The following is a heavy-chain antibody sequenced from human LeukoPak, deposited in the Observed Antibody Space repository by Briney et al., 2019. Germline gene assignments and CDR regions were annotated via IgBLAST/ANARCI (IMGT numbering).Heavy chain of an antibody. J-gene: IGHJ6*03. D-gene: IGHD3-22*01. V-gene: IGHV3-7*01. CDR3: ARDRSATFYDSSGYYYYYYMDV. Sequence: AGGSLRLSCAASGFTFSSYWMSWVRQAPGKGLEWVANIKQDGSEKYYVDSVKGRFTISRDNAKNSLFLQMSSLRAEDTAVYYCARDRSATFYDSSGYYYYYYMDVWGKGTTVTVSS. CDR1: GFTFSSYW. CDR2: IKQDGSEK.